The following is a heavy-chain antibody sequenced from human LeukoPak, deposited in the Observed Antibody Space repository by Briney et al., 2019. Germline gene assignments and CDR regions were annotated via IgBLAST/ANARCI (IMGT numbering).Heavy chain of an antibody. CDR3: AKRGVVIRVILVGFHKEAYYFDS. V-gene: IGHV3-23*01. D-gene: IGHD2-21*01. CDR2: ISGSGGST. J-gene: IGHJ4*02. Sequence: GGSLRLSCAVSGITLSNNGMSWVRQAPGKGLEWVAGISGSGGSTNYADSVKGRFVISRDTPRNTLYLQMNSLRAEDTAVYFCAKRGVVIRVILVGFHKEAYYFDSWGQGGLVTVSS. CDR1: GITLSNNG.